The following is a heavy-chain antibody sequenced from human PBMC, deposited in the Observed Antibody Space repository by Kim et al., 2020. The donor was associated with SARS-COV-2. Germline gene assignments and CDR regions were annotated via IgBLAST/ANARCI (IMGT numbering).Heavy chain of an antibody. CDR2: IWYDGSNK. J-gene: IGHJ4*02. D-gene: IGHD6-19*01. CDR3: AKDDPGIAVFPDY. CDR1: GFTFSSYG. Sequence: GGSLRLSCAASGFTFSSYGMHWVHQAPGKGLEWVAVIWYDGSNKYYADSVKGRFTISRDNSKNTLYLQMNSLRAEDTAVYYCAKDDPGIAVFPDYWGQGTLVTVSS. V-gene: IGHV3-33*06.